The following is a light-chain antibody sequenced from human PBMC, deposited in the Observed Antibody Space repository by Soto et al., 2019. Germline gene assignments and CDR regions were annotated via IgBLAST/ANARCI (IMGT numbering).Light chain of an antibody. J-gene: IGLJ3*02. CDR1: SSNIGAGYD. CDR3: QSYDSSLSGWV. V-gene: IGLV1-40*01. CDR2: GNS. Sequence: QAVVTQPPSVSGAPGQRVTISCTGSSSNIGAGYDVHWYHHLPGTAPKLLIYGNSNRPSGVPDRFSGSNSGTSASLAITGLQAEDEADYYCQSYDSSLSGWVFGGGTKLTVL.